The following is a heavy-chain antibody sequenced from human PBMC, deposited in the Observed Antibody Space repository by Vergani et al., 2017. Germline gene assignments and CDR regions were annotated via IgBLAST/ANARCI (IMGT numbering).Heavy chain of an antibody. CDR2: IYSTGST. Sequence: QVQLEESAPGLVKPSETLSLTCTVSGGSFNTYYWSWIRQSPGKGLEWIGYIYSTGSTNSNPSLNSRVTMSVDTSKNQFSLKLRSVTAADTAVYFCARVLYRDEASTGYRLEGMDIWGQGTTVTISS. CDR3: ARVLYRDEASTGYRLEGMDI. J-gene: IGHJ6*02. V-gene: IGHV4-59*13. CDR1: GGSFNTYY. D-gene: IGHD3-9*01.